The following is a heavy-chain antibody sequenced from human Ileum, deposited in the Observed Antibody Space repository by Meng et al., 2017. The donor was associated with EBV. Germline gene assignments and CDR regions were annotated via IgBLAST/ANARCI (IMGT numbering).Heavy chain of an antibody. D-gene: IGHD6-19*01. CDR2: IYYSGTT. CDR3: ARGYSSGWYYFDS. CDR1: GVSIDRRSDN. J-gene: IGHJ4*02. Sequence: QRQEQGPGVVKPSETLSLTCTVSGVSIDRRSDNWVWIRQSPGKVLGWMGNIYYSGTTYYNPSLKSRVTISVDTSKNQFSLKLSSVTAADTAVYYCARGYSSGWYYFDSWGQGTLVTVSS. V-gene: IGHV4-39*01.